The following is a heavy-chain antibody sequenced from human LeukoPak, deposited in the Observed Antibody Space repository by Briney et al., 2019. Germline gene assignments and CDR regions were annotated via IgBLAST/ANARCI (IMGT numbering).Heavy chain of an antibody. D-gene: IGHD3-22*01. CDR2: IYYSGST. CDR1: GGSISSGDYY. V-gene: IGHV4-30-4*01. CDR3: ARPHYYDSSGYYYGGYYFDY. J-gene: IGHJ4*02. Sequence: SETLSLTCTVSGGSISSGDYYWSWIRQPPGKGLEWIGYIYYSGSTYYNPSLKSRVTISVDTSKNQFSLKLSSVTAADTAVYYCARPHYYDSSGYYYGGYYFDYWGQGTLVTVSS.